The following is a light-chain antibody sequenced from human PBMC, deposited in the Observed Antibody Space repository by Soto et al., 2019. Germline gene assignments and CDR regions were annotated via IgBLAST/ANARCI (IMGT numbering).Light chain of an antibody. Sequence: QSVLTQPPSASGSPGQSVTVSCTGSSSDIGDYNFASWYQQHPGKAPKLIIYEVKKRPSGVPDRFSASKSGNTASLTVSGLQAEDEADYYCSSYAGNNNFVFGSGTKVTVL. V-gene: IGLV2-8*01. CDR2: EVK. J-gene: IGLJ1*01. CDR3: SSYAGNNNFV. CDR1: SSDIGDYNF.